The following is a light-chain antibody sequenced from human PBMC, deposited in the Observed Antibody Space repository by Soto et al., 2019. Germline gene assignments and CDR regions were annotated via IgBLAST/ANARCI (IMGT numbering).Light chain of an antibody. V-gene: IGKV1-39*01. CDR2: GAS. Sequence: DIQLTQSPPSLSASVGDNVTITCRASQSIATYLNWYQQRPGKVPKFLIYGASRVQSEVPSRFSGSGSGTDFTLTITSLQREDYETYYCQQSYGIRTFGQGTKV. J-gene: IGKJ1*01. CDR3: QQSYGIRT. CDR1: QSIATY.